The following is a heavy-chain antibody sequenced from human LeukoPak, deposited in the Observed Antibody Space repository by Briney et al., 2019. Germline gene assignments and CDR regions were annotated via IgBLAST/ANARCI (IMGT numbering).Heavy chain of an antibody. CDR1: GGTFSSYA. CDR3: ARGSITFSGSYHSDYYYGMDV. CDR2: IIPIFGTA. Sequence: SVKVSCKASGGTFSSYAISWVRQAPGQGLEWMGGIIPIFGTANYAQKFQGRVTITADESTSTAYMELSSLRSEDTAVYYCARGSITFSGSYHSDYYYGMDVWGKGTTVTVSS. J-gene: IGHJ6*04. D-gene: IGHD3-10*01. V-gene: IGHV1-69*01.